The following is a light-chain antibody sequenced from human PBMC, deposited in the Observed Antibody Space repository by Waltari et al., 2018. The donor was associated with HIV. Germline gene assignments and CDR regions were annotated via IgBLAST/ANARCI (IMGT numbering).Light chain of an antibody. CDR3: QSYATSLSGSGV. Sequence: QSVLTQPPSLSRAPGHRDTISCTGSSSNTGAGDEEHRYQQLPGTASRVLIYGNRHRPWGLPYRVSVFKSGTSASLVIPVLQGQDEADYYCQSYATSLSGSGVFGGGTKLTVL. CDR2: GNR. CDR1: SSNTGAGDE. V-gene: IGLV1-40*01. J-gene: IGLJ2*01.